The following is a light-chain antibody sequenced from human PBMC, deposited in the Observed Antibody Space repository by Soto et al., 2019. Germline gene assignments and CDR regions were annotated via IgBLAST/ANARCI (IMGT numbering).Light chain of an antibody. CDR1: QSVSSSY. V-gene: IGKV3-20*01. CDR2: RTS. Sequence: EIVLTQSPGTLSLSPGERATLSCRASQSVSSSYLAWYQQIPGQPPRLLIYRTSSRATGIPDRFSGSGSGTDFTLTISRLEPEDFAVYYCQQYGSSPTFGQGTRLEIK. J-gene: IGKJ5*01. CDR3: QQYGSSPT.